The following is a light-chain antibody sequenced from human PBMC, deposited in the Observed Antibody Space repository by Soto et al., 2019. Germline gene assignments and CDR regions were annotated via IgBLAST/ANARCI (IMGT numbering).Light chain of an antibody. CDR1: TLGNTY. V-gene: IGLV3-1*01. Sequence: SYELTQPPSVSVSPGQTASITCSGDTLGNTYASWYHQKAGQSPVLVIHQDSKRPSGTPERVSGSNSGNTATLTISGTQAMDEADYYCQAWDSTTAEVVFGGGTKLTVL. CDR2: QDS. CDR3: QAWDSTTAEVV. J-gene: IGLJ2*01.